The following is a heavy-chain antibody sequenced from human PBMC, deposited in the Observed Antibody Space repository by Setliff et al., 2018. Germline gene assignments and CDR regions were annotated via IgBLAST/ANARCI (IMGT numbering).Heavy chain of an antibody. CDR1: GGTFSSYA. D-gene: IGHD3-3*01. CDR3: AREKYYDFWSGYYAYYFGY. J-gene: IGHJ4*02. Sequence: SVKVSCKASGGTFSSYAISWVRQAPGQGLEWMGRIIPIFGTANYAQKFQGRVTITADKSTSTAYTELSSLRSEDTAVYYCAREKYYDFWSGYYAYYFGYWGQGTLVTVSS. CDR2: IIPIFGTA. V-gene: IGHV1-69*06.